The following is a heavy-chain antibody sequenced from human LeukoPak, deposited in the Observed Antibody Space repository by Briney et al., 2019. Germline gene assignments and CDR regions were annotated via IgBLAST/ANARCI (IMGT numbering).Heavy chain of an antibody. CDR1: GYTFTSYA. Sequence: ASVKVSCKASGYTFTSYAMHWVRQAPGRRLEWMGWINAGNGNTKYSQKFQGRVTITRDTSASTAYMELSSLRSEDTAVYYCARDSMVNPFYYFDYWGQGTLVTVSS. J-gene: IGHJ4*02. CDR3: ARDSMVNPFYYFDY. CDR2: INAGNGNT. V-gene: IGHV1-3*01. D-gene: IGHD5-18*01.